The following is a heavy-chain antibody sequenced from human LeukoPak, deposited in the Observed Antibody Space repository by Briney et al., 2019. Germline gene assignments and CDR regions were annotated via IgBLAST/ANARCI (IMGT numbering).Heavy chain of an antibody. CDR2: TSYDGNIK. J-gene: IGHJ4*02. D-gene: IGHD4-11*01. Sequence: GGSLRLSCAASGFTFSRFAMHWVGQAPGKGVEGVAVTSYDGNIKYYADSVRGRFTISRDNSKNTLYLQMNSLRLEDAAVYYCARADNSKWHNFDYWGQGTLVTVSS. CDR3: ARADNSKWHNFDY. CDR1: GFTFSRFA. V-gene: IGHV3-30*04.